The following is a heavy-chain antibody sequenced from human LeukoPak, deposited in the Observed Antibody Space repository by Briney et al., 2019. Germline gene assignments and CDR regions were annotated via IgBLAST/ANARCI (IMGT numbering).Heavy chain of an antibody. CDR2: IYSGGST. CDR3: AKDMAAAAGDGFDY. J-gene: IGHJ4*02. CDR1: GFTVSSNY. V-gene: IGHV3-53*01. D-gene: IGHD6-13*01. Sequence: GGSLRLSCAASGFTVSSNYMSWVRQAPGKGLEWVSVIYSGGSTYYADSVKGRFTISRDNSKNTLYLQMNSLRAEDTAVYYCAKDMAAAAGDGFDYWGQGTLVTVSS.